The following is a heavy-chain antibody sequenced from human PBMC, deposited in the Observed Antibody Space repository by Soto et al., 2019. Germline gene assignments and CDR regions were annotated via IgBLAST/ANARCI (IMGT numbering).Heavy chain of an antibody. Sequence: GGSLRLSCAASGFTFSSYSMNWVRQAPGKGLEWVSYISSSSSTIYYADSVKGRFTISRDNAKNSLYLQMNSLRAEDTAVYYCAGGFGELLYIGGWFDPWGQGTLVTVSS. D-gene: IGHD3-10*01. V-gene: IGHV3-48*01. CDR3: AGGFGELLYIGGWFDP. CDR1: GFTFSSYS. J-gene: IGHJ5*02. CDR2: ISSSSSTI.